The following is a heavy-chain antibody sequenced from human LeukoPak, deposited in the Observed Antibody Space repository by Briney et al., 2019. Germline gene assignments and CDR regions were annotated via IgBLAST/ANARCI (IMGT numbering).Heavy chain of an antibody. CDR3: ARGLYYDFWSGYFNPVYYFDY. D-gene: IGHD3-3*01. CDR2: INHSGST. J-gene: IGHJ4*02. V-gene: IGHV4-34*01. Sequence: SETLSLTCAVYGGSFSGYYWSWIRQPPGKGLEWIGEINHSGSTNYSPSLKSRVTISVDTSKNQFSLKLSSVTAADTAVYYCARGLYYDFWSGYFNPVYYFDYWGQGTLVTVSS. CDR1: GGSFSGYY.